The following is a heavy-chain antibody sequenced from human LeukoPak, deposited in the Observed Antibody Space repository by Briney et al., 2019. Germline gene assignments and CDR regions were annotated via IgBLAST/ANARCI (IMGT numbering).Heavy chain of an antibody. CDR2: ISYDGSNK. D-gene: IGHD6-6*01. CDR3: ASRLDY. CDR1: GFTFSSYG. J-gene: IGHJ4*02. V-gene: IGHV3-30*03. Sequence: QPGGSLRLSCAASGFTFSSYGMHWVRQVPGKGLEWVAVISYDGSNKYYADSVKGRFTISRDNSKNTLYLQMNSLRAEDTAVYYCASRLDYWGQGTLVTVSS.